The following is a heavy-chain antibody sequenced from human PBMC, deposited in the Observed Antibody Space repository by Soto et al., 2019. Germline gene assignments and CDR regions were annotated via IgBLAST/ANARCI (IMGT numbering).Heavy chain of an antibody. V-gene: IGHV1-24*01. CDR1: GYPLTELS. CDR2: FDPEDGET. J-gene: IGHJ3*02. D-gene: IGHD3-22*01. Sequence: XSVKVSCKVSGYPLTELSMDWGRQAPGKGLEWMGGFDPEDGETIYAQKFQGRVTMTEDTSTDTAYMELSSLRSEDTAVYYCATRYYSDSSVDAFDICGQRTMVTVSS. CDR3: ATRYYSDSSVDAFDI.